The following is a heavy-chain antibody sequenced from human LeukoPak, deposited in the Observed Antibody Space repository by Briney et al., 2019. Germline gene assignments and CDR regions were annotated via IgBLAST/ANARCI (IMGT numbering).Heavy chain of an antibody. Sequence: SETLSLTCAVYGGSFSGYYWSWIRQPPGKGLEWIGEINHSGSTNYNPSLKSRVTISVDTSKNQFSLKLSSVTAADTAVYYCARAHLFTIFGVVITYYFDYWGQGTLVTVSS. CDR2: INHSGST. CDR1: GGSFSGYY. CDR3: ARAHLFTIFGVVITYYFDY. J-gene: IGHJ4*02. V-gene: IGHV4-34*01. D-gene: IGHD3-3*01.